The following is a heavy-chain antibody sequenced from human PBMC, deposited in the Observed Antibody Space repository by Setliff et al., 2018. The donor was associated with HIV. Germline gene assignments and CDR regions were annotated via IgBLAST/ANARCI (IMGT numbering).Heavy chain of an antibody. V-gene: IGHV1-69*01. D-gene: IGHD3-10*01. CDR2: IIHILGTA. CDR3: AKAVRGYGSTYYNYYYMDV. CDR1: RRTFSEDA. J-gene: IGHJ6*03. Sequence: VSCKTSRRTFSEDAINWVRQAPGEGLEWMGGIIHILGTADYAEKFQGRVTITADEPRSTIYLEVNNLRSEDTAVYYCAKAVRGYGSTYYNYYYMDVWGKGTTVTVSS.